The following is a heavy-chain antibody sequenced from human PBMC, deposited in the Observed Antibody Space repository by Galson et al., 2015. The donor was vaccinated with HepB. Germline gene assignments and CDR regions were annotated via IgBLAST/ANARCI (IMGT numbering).Heavy chain of an antibody. J-gene: IGHJ4*02. D-gene: IGHD2-21*01. Sequence: CAIFSYSVSRNSASKNGIRQSPSRGFEWLGRIYYRSKWYNEDAVSEKSQISINRDTSKTQFSLQLNSVTPEDTAEYYCERAYCGVDCHYFDYWGQGTLVTVPS. CDR3: ERAYCGVDCHYFDY. CDR1: SYSVSRNSAS. CDR2: IYYRSKWYN. V-gene: IGHV6-1*01.